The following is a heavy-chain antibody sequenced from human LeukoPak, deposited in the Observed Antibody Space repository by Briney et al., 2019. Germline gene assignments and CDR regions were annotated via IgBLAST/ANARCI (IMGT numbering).Heavy chain of an antibody. Sequence: GGSLRLSCAASGFTFSSYWMSWVRQAPGKGLEWVANIKQDGSEKYYVDSVKGRFTISRDNAKNSLYLQMNSLRAEDTAVYYCVRDTLSSAVVVPAVIVDYWGQGTLVTVSS. CDR3: VRDTLSSAVVVPAVIVDY. V-gene: IGHV3-7*03. CDR1: GFTFSSYW. D-gene: IGHD2-2*02. CDR2: IKQDGSEK. J-gene: IGHJ4*02.